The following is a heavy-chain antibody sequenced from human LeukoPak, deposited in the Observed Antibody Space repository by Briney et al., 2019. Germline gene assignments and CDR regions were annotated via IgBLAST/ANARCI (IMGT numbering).Heavy chain of an antibody. J-gene: IGHJ4*02. V-gene: IGHV3-7*01. CDR2: IKQDGSEK. CDR3: AAPGVPAATYYFDY. Sequence: PGGSLRLSCAASGFSFSNYWMSWVRQAPGKGLEWVANIKQDGSEKDYVDSVKGRFTISRDNSKNTVYLQMNSLRAEDTAVYYCAAPGVPAATYYFDYWGQGTLVTVSS. CDR1: GFSFSNYW. D-gene: IGHD2-2*01.